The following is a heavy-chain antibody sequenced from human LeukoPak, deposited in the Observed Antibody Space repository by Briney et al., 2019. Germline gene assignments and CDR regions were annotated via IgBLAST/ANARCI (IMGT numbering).Heavy chain of an antibody. CDR1: GFTFSSYA. Sequence: NPGRSLRLSCAASGFTFSSYAMHWVRQAPGKGLEWVAVISYDGSNKYYADSVKGRFTISRDNSKNTLYLQMSSLRVEDTAVYHCAKQCGGGCSADYWGQGTLVTVPS. V-gene: IGHV3-30-3*02. D-gene: IGHD2-21*01. CDR3: AKQCGGGCSADY. CDR2: ISYDGSNK. J-gene: IGHJ4*02.